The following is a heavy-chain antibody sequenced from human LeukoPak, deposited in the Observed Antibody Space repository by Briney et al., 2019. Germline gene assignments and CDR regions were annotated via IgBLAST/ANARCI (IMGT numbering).Heavy chain of an antibody. CDR3: ARVTYSRIDY. J-gene: IGHJ4*02. Sequence: SQTLSLTCAVSGGSISSGGFSWGWIRQPPGKGLEWIGYIYHSGSTYYNPSLKSRVTISVDRSKNQFSLKLSSVTAADAAVYFCARVTYSRIDYWGQGTLVTVSS. V-gene: IGHV4-30-2*01. CDR1: GGSISSGGFS. CDR2: IYHSGST. D-gene: IGHD2-15*01.